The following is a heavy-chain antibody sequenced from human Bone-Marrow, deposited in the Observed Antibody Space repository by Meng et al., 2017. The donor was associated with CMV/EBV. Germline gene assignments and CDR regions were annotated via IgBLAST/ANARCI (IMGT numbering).Heavy chain of an antibody. CDR1: GYTFTGYY. J-gene: IGHJ6*02. CDR3: ARDLVVYYYYYGMDV. D-gene: IGHD6-6*01. CDR2: INPSGGST. Sequence: ASVKVSCKASGYTFTGYYMHWVRQAPGQGLEWMGIINPSGGSTSYAQKFQGRVTMTRDTSTSTVYMELSSLRSEDTAVYYCARDLVVYYYYYGMDVWGQGTTVTVSS. V-gene: IGHV1-46*01.